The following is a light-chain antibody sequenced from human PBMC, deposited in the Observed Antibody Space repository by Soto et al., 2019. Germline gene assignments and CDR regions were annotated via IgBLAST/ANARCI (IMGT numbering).Light chain of an antibody. CDR1: QSVTYN. CDR3: QQYNDWLWT. Sequence: ETTLTQSPATLSASPGERVTLSCRATQSVTYNLAWYQQKPGQAPGLLIYGASTRPTGIPARFSGRGSGTEFTLTITSLQSEDFAVYYCQQYNDWLWTFGQGTKVDIK. V-gene: IGKV3-15*01. J-gene: IGKJ1*01. CDR2: GAS.